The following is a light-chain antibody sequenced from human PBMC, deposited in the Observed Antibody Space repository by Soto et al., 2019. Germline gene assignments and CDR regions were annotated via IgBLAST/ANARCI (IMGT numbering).Light chain of an antibody. J-gene: IGKJ2*01. Sequence: EIVMTQSPDTLSVSPGESATLSCTASQSVSSNLVWYQQKPGQAPRLLIYGASTRAAGIPPRFSGSGSGTEFTLAITSLQSEDFAIYYCQQYSDWPPITFGQGTKLES. CDR1: QSVSSN. V-gene: IGKV3-15*01. CDR2: GAS. CDR3: QQYSDWPPIT.